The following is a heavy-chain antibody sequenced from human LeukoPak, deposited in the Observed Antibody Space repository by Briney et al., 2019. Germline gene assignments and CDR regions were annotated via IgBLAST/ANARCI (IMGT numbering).Heavy chain of an antibody. J-gene: IGHJ4*02. Sequence: SETLSLTCTVSGGSISSGSYYWSWIRQPPGKGLEWIGEINHSGYTNYHPSLKSRVAMSVDTSKKQFSLKLSSVTAADTAVYYCARGKGTVSYWGQGTLVSVSS. V-gene: IGHV4-39*07. CDR2: INHSGYT. D-gene: IGHD4-11*01. CDR1: GGSISSGSYY. CDR3: ARGKGTVSY.